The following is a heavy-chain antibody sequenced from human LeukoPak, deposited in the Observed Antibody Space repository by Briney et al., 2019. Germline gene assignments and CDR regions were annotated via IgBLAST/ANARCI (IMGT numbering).Heavy chain of an antibody. V-gene: IGHV4-34*01. CDR2: INHSGST. CDR3: ARGHRDYDILTGYYYNY. J-gene: IGHJ4*02. D-gene: IGHD3-9*01. Sequence: PSETLSLTCAVYGGSFSCYYWSWIRQPPGKGREWIGEINHSGSTNYNPSLKSRVTISGDTSKNQFSLKLSSVTAADTAVYYCARGHRDYDILTGYYYNYWGQGTLVTVSS. CDR1: GGSFSCYY.